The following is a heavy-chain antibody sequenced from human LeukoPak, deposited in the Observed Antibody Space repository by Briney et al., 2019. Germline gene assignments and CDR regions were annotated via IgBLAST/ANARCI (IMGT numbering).Heavy chain of an antibody. J-gene: IGHJ4*02. V-gene: IGHV3-48*02. D-gene: IGHD2-8*01. CDR2: ISSSSSTI. CDR1: GFTFSSYS. Sequence: PGGSLRLSCAASGFTFSSYSMNWVRQAPGKGLEWVSYISSSSSTIYYADSVKGRFTISRDNAKNSLYLQMNSLRDEDTAVYYCARGDPNCSNGVCRKVYFDYWGQGGLVTVSS. CDR3: ARGDPNCSNGVCRKVYFDY.